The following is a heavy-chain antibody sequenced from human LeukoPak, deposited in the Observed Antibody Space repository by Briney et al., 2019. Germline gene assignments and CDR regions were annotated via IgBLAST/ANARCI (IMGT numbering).Heavy chain of an antibody. CDR1: GFTFSTYA. J-gene: IGHJ6*02. V-gene: IGHV3-23*01. CDR3: ARDASDLYGMDV. Sequence: GGSLRLSCAASGFTFSTYAMSWVRQAPGKGLEWVSTISGSGGSTYYADSVKGRFTISRDNSKNTLYLQMNSLRAEDTAVYYCARDASDLYGMDVWGQGTTVTVSS. CDR2: ISGSGGST.